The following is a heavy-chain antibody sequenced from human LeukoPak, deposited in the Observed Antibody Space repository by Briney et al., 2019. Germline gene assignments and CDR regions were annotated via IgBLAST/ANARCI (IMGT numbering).Heavy chain of an antibody. D-gene: IGHD5-18*01. J-gene: IGHJ4*02. CDR3: ARVPGYSYDPPFDY. CDR1: GRTFSSYA. CDR2: IIPIFGTA. Sequence: ASVKVSCKASGRTFSSYAISWVRQAPGQGLEWMGGIIPIFGTANYAQKCQGTVTITADESTSTAYMELSSLRSEDTAVYYCARVPGYSYDPPFDYWGQGTLVTVSS. V-gene: IGHV1-69*13.